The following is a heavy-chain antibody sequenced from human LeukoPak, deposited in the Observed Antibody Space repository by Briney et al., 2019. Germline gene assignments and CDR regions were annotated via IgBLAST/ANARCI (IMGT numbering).Heavy chain of an antibody. V-gene: IGHV4-59*01. D-gene: IGHD1-7*01. CDR3: ARDNWNYGSSMDV. Sequence: SETLSLTCTVSGGSISSYYWSWIRQPPGKGLEWIGYIYYSGSTNYNPSLKSRVTISVDTSKNQFSLKLSSVTAADTAVYYCARDNWNYGSSMDVWGQGTTVTVS. CDR1: GGSISSYY. CDR2: IYYSGST. J-gene: IGHJ6*02.